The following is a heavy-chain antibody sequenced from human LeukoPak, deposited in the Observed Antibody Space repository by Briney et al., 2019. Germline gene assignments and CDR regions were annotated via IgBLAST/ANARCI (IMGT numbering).Heavy chain of an antibody. CDR1: GGTFSSDA. Sequence: ASVKVSCKASGGTFSSDAISWVRQAPGQGLEWMGRIIPILGIANYAQKFQGRVTITADKSTSTAYMELSSLRSEDTAVYYCARGMGYYYDSSGYYYHYYYGMDVWGQGTTVTVSS. J-gene: IGHJ6*02. CDR3: ARGMGYYYDSSGYYYHYYYGMDV. D-gene: IGHD3-22*01. CDR2: IIPILGIA. V-gene: IGHV1-69*04.